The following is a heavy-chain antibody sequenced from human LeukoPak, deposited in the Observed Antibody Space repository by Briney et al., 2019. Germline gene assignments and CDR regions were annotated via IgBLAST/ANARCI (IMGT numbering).Heavy chain of an antibody. V-gene: IGHV3-21*01. D-gene: IGHD2/OR15-2a*01. CDR3: ARVSGGMDV. CDR2: ISSRSDYI. CDR1: GFSYSSYD. Sequence: GGSLRLSCAASGFSYSSYDMNWVRQAPGKGLEWVSSISSRSDYIFYADSVKGRFTISRDSAKNSLYLQMNSLRAEDTAVYYCARVSGGMDVWGQGTTVTVSS. J-gene: IGHJ6*02.